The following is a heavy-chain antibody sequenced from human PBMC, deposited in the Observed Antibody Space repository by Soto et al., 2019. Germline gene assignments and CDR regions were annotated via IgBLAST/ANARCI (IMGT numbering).Heavy chain of an antibody. CDR3: ARDLVPAASSDY. D-gene: IGHD2-2*01. CDR1: GFTVSSNY. J-gene: IGHJ4*02. V-gene: IGHV3-66*01. Sequence: GGSLRLSCAASGFTVSSNYMSWVRQAPGKGLEWVSVIYSGGSTYYADSVKGRFTISRDNSKNTLYLQMNSLRAEDTAVYYCARDLVPAASSDYWGQGTLVTVSS. CDR2: IYSGGST.